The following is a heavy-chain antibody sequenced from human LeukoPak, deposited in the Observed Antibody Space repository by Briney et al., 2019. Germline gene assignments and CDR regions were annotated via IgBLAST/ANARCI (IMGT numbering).Heavy chain of an antibody. CDR3: ARDPWAPKSDAFDI. CDR1: GCTFTSFY. Sequence: ASVKVSCKASGCTFTSFYLHWVRQAPGQGLEWMGLINPSGGSTSYAQQFQGRVTMTRDTSTSTVYMELSSLTSEDTAVYYCARDPWAPKSDAFDIWGQGTMVTVSS. CDR2: INPSGGST. V-gene: IGHV1-46*01. J-gene: IGHJ3*02.